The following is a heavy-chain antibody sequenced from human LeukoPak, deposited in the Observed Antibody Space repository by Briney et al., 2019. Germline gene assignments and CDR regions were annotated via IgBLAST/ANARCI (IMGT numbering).Heavy chain of an antibody. CDR3: ARAPVGQQLANWFDP. D-gene: IGHD6-13*01. CDR2: IIPIFGTA. J-gene: IGHJ5*02. V-gene: IGHV1-69*13. Sequence: SVNVSCKASGYTFTSYGISWVRQAPGQGLEWMGGIIPIFGTANYAQKFQGRVTITADESTSTAYMELSSLRSEDTAVYYCARAPVGQQLANWFDPWGQGTLVTVSS. CDR1: GYTFTSYG.